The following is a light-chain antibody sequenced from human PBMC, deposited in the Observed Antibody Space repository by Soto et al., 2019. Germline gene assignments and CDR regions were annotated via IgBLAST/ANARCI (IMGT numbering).Light chain of an antibody. J-gene: IGKJ1*01. CDR2: GAS. CDR3: QQYGSSPGT. CDR1: QSVSSSY. V-gene: IGKV3-20*01. Sequence: EIVLTQSPGTLSLSPGERATLSCRASQSVSSSYLAWYQQKPGQAPRLLIYGASSRATGIPDRFSGSGSGTAFPLTISRLEPEAFAVYYCQQYGSSPGTFGQGTKVEIK.